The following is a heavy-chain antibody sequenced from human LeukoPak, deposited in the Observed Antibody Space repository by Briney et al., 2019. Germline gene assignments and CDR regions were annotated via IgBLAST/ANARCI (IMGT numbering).Heavy chain of an antibody. CDR3: ARDPMVDSSGWYDAFDI. V-gene: IGHV4-39*07. CDR2: IYYSGST. Sequence: SETLSLTCTVSGGSISSSSYYWGWIRQPPGKGLEWIGSIYYSGSTYYNPSLKSRVTISVDTSKNQFSLKLSSVTAADTAVYYCARDPMVDSSGWYDAFDIWDQGTMVTVSS. J-gene: IGHJ3*02. D-gene: IGHD6-19*01. CDR1: GGSISSSSYY.